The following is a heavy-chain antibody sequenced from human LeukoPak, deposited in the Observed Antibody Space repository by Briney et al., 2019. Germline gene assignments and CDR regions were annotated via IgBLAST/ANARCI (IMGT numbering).Heavy chain of an antibody. J-gene: IGHJ4*02. CDR2: ISWNSGSI. CDR3: AKDRAYYYGLGSYDY. CDR1: GFTFDDYG. Sequence: GGSLRLSCAASGFTFDDYGMSWVRQAPGKGLEWVSGISWNSGSIGYADSVKGRFTISRDNAKNSLYLQMNSLRAEDTALYYCAKDRAYYYGLGSYDYWGQGTLVTVSS. V-gene: IGHV3-9*01. D-gene: IGHD3-10*01.